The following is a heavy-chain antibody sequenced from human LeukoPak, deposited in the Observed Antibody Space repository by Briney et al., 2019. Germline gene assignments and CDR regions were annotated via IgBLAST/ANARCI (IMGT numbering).Heavy chain of an antibody. CDR2: IYYSGST. CDR3: ARHSSGWYRWFDP. CDR1: GGSISSYY. Sequence: SETLSLTCTVSGGSISSYYWSWIRQPPGKGLEWIGYIYYSGSTNYNPSLKSRVTISVDTSKNQCSLKLSSVTAADTAVYYCARHSSGWYRWFDPGGQGTLVTVS. J-gene: IGHJ5*02. V-gene: IGHV4-59*01. D-gene: IGHD6-19*01.